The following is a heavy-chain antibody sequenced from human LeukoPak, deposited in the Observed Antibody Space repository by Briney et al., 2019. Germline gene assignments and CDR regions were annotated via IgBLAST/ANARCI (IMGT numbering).Heavy chain of an antibody. J-gene: IGHJ6*02. V-gene: IGHV4-34*01. CDR3: AREVRYYYYGMDV. CDR1: GGSFSGYY. CDR2: INHSGST. D-gene: IGHD3-10*01. Sequence: SETLSLTCAVYGGSFSGYYWSWIRQPPGKGLEWTGEINHSGSTNYNPSLKSRVTISVDTSKNQFSLKLSSVTAADTAVYYCAREVRYYYYGMDVWGQGTTVTVSS.